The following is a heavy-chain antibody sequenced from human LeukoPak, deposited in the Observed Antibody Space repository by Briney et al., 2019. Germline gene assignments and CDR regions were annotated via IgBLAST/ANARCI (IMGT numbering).Heavy chain of an antibody. CDR3: ARDLRYDSSGWAFDY. D-gene: IGHD3-22*01. CDR1: GGSISSYY. CDR2: IYTSGST. V-gene: IGHV4-4*07. Sequence: SETLSLTCTVSGGSISSYYWSWIRQPAGKGLEWIGRIYTSGSTNYNPSLKSRVTMSVDTSKNQFSLKLSSVTAADTAVYFCARDLRYDSSGWAFDYWGQGTLVTVSS. J-gene: IGHJ4*02.